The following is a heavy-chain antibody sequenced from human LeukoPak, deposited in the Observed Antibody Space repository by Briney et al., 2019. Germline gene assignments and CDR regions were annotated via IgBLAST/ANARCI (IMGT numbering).Heavy chain of an antibody. CDR1: GYSFTSYW. CDR2: IYPGDSDT. J-gene: IGHJ4*02. D-gene: IGHD2-15*01. V-gene: IGHV5-51*01. Sequence: GESLKISCKGSGYSFTSYWIGWVRQMPGKGLEWMGIIYPGDSDTRNSPSFQGQVTISADKSISTAYLQWSSLKASDTAMYFCAREGGYCSGGSCYPLFDYWGQGTLVTVSS. CDR3: AREGGYCSGGSCYPLFDY.